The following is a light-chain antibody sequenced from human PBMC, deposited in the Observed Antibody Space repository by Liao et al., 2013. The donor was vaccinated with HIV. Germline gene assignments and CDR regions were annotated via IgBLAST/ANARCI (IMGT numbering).Light chain of an antibody. J-gene: IGLJ2*01. CDR3: QVWDINSDQDVV. V-gene: IGLV3-21*01. CDR2: YDT. Sequence: SYVLTQPPSVSVAPGKTASITCGGDSIGSKSVHWYQRKPGQAPVLVIYYDTVRPSGIPDRFSGSNSGDTATLTINRVEAGDEADYYCQVWDINSDQDVVFGGGTELTVL. CDR1: SIGSKS.